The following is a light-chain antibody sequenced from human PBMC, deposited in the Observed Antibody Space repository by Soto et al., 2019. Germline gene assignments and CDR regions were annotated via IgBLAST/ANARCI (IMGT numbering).Light chain of an antibody. Sequence: EMVLTQSPGTLSLSPGARATLSCRASQSVSSSYLAWYQQKPGQAPRLLIYGASIRATGIPDRFSGSGSGTDFTLTIRRLEPEDCAVYYCQQYGSSPYTFGQGTKLEIK. V-gene: IGKV3-20*01. J-gene: IGKJ2*01. CDR2: GAS. CDR3: QQYGSSPYT. CDR1: QSVSSSY.